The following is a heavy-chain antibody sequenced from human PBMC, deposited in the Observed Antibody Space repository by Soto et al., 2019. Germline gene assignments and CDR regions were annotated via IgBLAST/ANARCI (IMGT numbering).Heavy chain of an antibody. D-gene: IGHD3-16*01. CDR1: GDSIRSEYYR. J-gene: IGHJ6*02. CDR2: IHYTGSI. Sequence: SETLSLTCIVSGDSIRSEYYRWTWIHQSQGKGQEWIGYIHYTGSIMYNPSFKSRLTMAVDTSKHQFSLQLTSVTAADTAVYFCAREDDGGDSVYYVLDVWGQGTTVTVSS. V-gene: IGHV4-30-4*08. CDR3: AREDDGGDSVYYVLDV.